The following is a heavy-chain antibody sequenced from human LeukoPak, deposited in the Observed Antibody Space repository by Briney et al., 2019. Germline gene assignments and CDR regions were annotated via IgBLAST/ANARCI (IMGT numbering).Heavy chain of an antibody. D-gene: IGHD1-20*01. CDR1: GFTVSSNY. J-gene: IGHJ6*02. Sequence: GGSLRLSCAASGFTVSSNYMSWVRQAPGKGLEWVSVIYSGGSTCYADSVKGRFTISRDNSKNTLYLQMNSLRAEDTAVYYCARVSGNYYYGMDVWGQGTTVTVSS. CDR2: IYSGGST. V-gene: IGHV3-53*01. CDR3: ARVSGNYYYGMDV.